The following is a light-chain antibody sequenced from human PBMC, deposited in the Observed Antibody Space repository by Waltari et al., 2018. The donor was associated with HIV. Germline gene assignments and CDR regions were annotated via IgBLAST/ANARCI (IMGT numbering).Light chain of an antibody. CDR1: NSNVRNNY. V-gene: IGLV1-47*01. CDR3: AAWDDRLSGRL. Sequence: QSLLAQPRSVSGTPGQRVNIPCSGSNSNVRNNYVNWYQQVPGVAPKLLIYRNNQRPSGVPDRFSGSKSGTSASLAISGLRTEDEGDYYCAAWDDRLSGRLFGGGTKVTVL. CDR2: RNN. J-gene: IGLJ2*01.